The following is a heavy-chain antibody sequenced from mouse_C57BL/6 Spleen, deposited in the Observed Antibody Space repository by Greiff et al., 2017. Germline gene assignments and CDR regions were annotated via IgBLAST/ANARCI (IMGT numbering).Heavy chain of an antibody. V-gene: IGHV1-82*01. J-gene: IGHJ1*03. CDR1: GYAFSSSW. CDR2: IYPGDGDT. Sequence: VQVVESGPELVKPGASVKISCKASGYAFSSSWMNWVKQRPGKGLEWIGRIYPGDGDTNYNGKFKGKATLTADKSSSTAYMQLSSLTSEDSAVYFCASLHYYGSSYYWYFDVWGTGTTVTVSS. CDR3: ASLHYYGSSYYWYFDV. D-gene: IGHD1-1*01.